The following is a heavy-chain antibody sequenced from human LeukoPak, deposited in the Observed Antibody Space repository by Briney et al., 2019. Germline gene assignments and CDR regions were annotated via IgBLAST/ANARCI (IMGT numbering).Heavy chain of an antibody. CDR2: ISRSGGST. CDR3: AKGSSGWLNWFDP. J-gene: IGHJ5*02. CDR1: GFTFSSYA. D-gene: IGHD6-19*01. Sequence: GGSLRLSCAASGFTFSSYAMSWLRQAPGKGLEWVSAISRSGGSTYYADSVKGRFTISRDNSKNTLYLQMNSLRAEDTAVYYCAKGSSGWLNWFDPWGQGTLVTVSS. V-gene: IGHV3-23*01.